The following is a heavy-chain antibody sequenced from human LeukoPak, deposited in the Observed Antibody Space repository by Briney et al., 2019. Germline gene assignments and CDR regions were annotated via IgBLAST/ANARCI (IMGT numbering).Heavy chain of an antibody. D-gene: IGHD3-10*01. CDR3: AKNYVLLWFGELSPRDYYMDV. J-gene: IGHJ6*03. CDR2: IRYDGSNK. CDR1: GFTFSSYG. Sequence: GGSLRLSCAASGFTFSSYGMHWVRQAPGKGLEWVAFIRYDGSNKYYADSVKGRFTISRDNSKNTLYLQMNSLRAEDTAVYYCAKNYVLLWFGELSPRDYYMDVWGKGTTVTISS. V-gene: IGHV3-30*02.